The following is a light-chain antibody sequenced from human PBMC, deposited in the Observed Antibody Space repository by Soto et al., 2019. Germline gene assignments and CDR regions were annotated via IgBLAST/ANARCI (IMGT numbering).Light chain of an antibody. CDR1: QSVSSY. V-gene: IGKV3-11*01. CDR3: QQRSNWPWT. CDR2: DAS. Sequence: EIVLTQSPATLSLSPGERATLSCRASQSVSSYLAWYQQKPGQAPRLLIYDASNRATGIPARFSGSGSGTEFTLTISSLEPVDFAVYYCQQRSNWPWTFGQGTKVEIK. J-gene: IGKJ1*01.